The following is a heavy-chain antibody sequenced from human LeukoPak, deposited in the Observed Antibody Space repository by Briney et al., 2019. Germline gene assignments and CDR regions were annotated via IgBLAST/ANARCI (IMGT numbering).Heavy chain of an antibody. Sequence: ASVKVSCKASGYTFTDYYIHWVRQAPGQGLEWXXWINPNSGGTNYAEKFQGRVTMTRGTSISTAYMELSRLRSDDTAVYYCARVSSEPMGATDYWGQGTLVTVSS. CDR1: GYTFTDYY. J-gene: IGHJ4*02. V-gene: IGHV1-2*02. D-gene: IGHD1-14*01. CDR3: ARVSSEPMGATDY. CDR2: INPNSGGT.